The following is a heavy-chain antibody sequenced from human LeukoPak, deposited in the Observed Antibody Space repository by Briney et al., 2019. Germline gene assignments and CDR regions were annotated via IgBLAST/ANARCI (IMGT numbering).Heavy chain of an antibody. V-gene: IGHV1-69*04. CDR1: GGTFSSYA. J-gene: IGHJ6*02. Sequence: ASVKVSCKASGGTFSSYAISWVRQAPGQGLEWMGRIFPIFGIANYAQKFQGRVTITADKSTSTAYMELSSLRSEDTAVYYCARAYSSGWTPANYYYYYGMDVWGQGTTVTVSS. D-gene: IGHD6-19*01. CDR2: IFPIFGIA. CDR3: ARAYSSGWTPANYYYYYGMDV.